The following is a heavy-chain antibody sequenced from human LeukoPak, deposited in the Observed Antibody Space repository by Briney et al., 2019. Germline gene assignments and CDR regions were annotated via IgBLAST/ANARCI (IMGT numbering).Heavy chain of an antibody. CDR3: ARDHSDYYDSSGYFFDY. CDR1: GFTFSSYS. Sequence: SGGSLRLSCAASGFTFSSYSMNWVRQAPGKGLEWVSSISSSSSYIYYADSVKGRFTISGDNAKNSLYLQMNSLRAEDTAVYYCARDHSDYYDSSGYFFDYWGQGTLVTVSS. D-gene: IGHD3-22*01. V-gene: IGHV3-21*01. CDR2: ISSSSSYI. J-gene: IGHJ4*02.